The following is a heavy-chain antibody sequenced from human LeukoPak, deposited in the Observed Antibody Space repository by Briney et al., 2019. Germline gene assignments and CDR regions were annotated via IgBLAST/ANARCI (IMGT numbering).Heavy chain of an antibody. Sequence: GSLRLSCAASGFNLSDYYISWIRQPPGKGLEWIGNIFYSGSTYYSPSLRSRVTISLDTSRNQFSLKLNSVTAADTAVYYCAKSNGYGLVDIWGQGTMVTVSS. CDR2: IFYSGST. J-gene: IGHJ3*02. CDR3: AKSNGYGLVDI. V-gene: IGHV4-38-2*01. D-gene: IGHD3-10*01. CDR1: GFNLSDYY.